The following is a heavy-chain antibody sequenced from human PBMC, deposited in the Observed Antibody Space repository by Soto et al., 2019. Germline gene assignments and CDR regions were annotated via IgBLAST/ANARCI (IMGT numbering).Heavy chain of an antibody. J-gene: IGHJ4*02. CDR2: ISAHNGNT. V-gene: IGHV1-18*01. Sequence: QVHLVQSGAEVKKPGASVKVSCKGSGYDFTTYGITWVRQAPGQGLEWMAWISAHNGNTDYTQKLQGRATVTRATTTSTAYMELRSLRSDDTAMYYCARGRYGDYWGQGALVTVSS. D-gene: IGHD1-1*01. CDR1: GYDFTTYG. CDR3: ARGRYGDY.